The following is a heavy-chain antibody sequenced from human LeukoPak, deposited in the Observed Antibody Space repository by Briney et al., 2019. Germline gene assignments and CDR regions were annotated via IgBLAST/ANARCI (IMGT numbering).Heavy chain of an antibody. V-gene: IGHV3-23*01. Sequence: PGGSLRLSCAASGFTFSSYAMSWVRQAPAQGLDWDSAISGSGGSTYYDDSVKGRFTISRDNSKNTLYLQMNSLRAEATAVYYCAKDRGQWLVRGSAMDYWGQGTLVTVSS. J-gene: IGHJ4*02. D-gene: IGHD6-19*01. CDR3: AKDRGQWLVRGSAMDY. CDR2: ISGSGGST. CDR1: GFTFSSYA.